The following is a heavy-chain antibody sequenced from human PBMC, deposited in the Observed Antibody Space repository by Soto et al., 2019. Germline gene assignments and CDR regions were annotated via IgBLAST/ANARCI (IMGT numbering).Heavy chain of an antibody. CDR3: ASHPRDSSGYWYYFDY. Sequence: GGSLRLSCAASGFTFSSYSMNWVRQAPGKGLEWVSSISSSSSYIYYADSVKGRFTISRDNAKNSLYLQMNSLRAEDTAVYYCASHPRDSSGYWYYFDYWGQGTLVTVSS. D-gene: IGHD3-22*01. J-gene: IGHJ4*02. CDR1: GFTFSSYS. CDR2: ISSSSSYI. V-gene: IGHV3-21*01.